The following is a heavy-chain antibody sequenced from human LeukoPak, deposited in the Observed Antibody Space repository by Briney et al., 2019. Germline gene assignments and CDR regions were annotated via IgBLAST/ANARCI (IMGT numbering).Heavy chain of an antibody. J-gene: IGHJ5*02. Sequence: SVKVSCKASGGTFSCDAISWVRQAPGQGLEWMGGIIPIFGTANYAQKFQGRVTITTGESTSTAYMELSSLRSEDTAVYYCARDFGLLGNWFDPWGQGTLVTVSS. CDR1: GGTFSCDA. V-gene: IGHV1-69*05. D-gene: IGHD3-10*01. CDR3: ARDFGLLGNWFDP. CDR2: IIPIFGTA.